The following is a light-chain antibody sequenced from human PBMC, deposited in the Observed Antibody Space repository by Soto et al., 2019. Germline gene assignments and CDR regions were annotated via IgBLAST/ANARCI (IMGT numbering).Light chain of an antibody. CDR1: QSVSSSY. J-gene: IGKJ5*01. V-gene: IGKV3-20*01. CDR2: GAS. CDR3: QHFGGTTFT. Sequence: EIVLTQSPGTLSLSPGERATLSCRASQSVSSSYIAWYQQRPGQTPSLLIYGASTRATGIPDRFSGSGSGTHFTLTISRLQPGDFAVYYCQHFGGTTFTFGQGTRLDIK.